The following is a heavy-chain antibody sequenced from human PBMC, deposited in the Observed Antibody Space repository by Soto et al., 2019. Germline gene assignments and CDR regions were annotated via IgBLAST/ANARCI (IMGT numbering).Heavy chain of an antibody. CDR2: ISTYNHDT. J-gene: IGHJ4*02. Sequence: QIRLVQSGAEVKKPGASVRISCKTSGYAYRIYAITWVRQAPGQGLEWMGWISTYNHDTRYAQRFQGRLSMATDTTTSKAYMELRTLTTDDTAVYYCARGHSNNSGDKFYIDCWGPGALVTVSS. CDR1: GYAYRIYA. D-gene: IGHD3-22*01. CDR3: ARGHSNNSGDKFYIDC. V-gene: IGHV1-18*01.